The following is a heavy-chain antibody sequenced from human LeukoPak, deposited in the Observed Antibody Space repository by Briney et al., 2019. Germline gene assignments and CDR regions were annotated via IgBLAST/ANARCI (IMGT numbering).Heavy chain of an antibody. CDR3: ARDGEITIFGVVPPNWFDP. CDR1: GGTFSSYA. J-gene: IGHJ5*02. Sequence: SVKVSCKASGGTFSSYAISWVQQARGQGLEWMGGIIPIFGTANYAQKFQGRVTITTEESTSTAYMELSSLRSEDTAVYYCARDGEITIFGVVPPNWFDPWGQGTLVTVSS. V-gene: IGHV1-69*05. CDR2: IIPIFGTA. D-gene: IGHD3-3*01.